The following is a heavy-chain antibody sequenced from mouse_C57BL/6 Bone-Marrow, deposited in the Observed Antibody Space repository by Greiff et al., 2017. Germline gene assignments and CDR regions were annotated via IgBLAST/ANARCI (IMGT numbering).Heavy chain of an antibody. CDR3: ARGDGYYFYWYFDV. D-gene: IGHD2-3*01. V-gene: IGHV1-26*01. Sequence: EVQLQQSGPELVKPGASVKISCKASGYTFTDYYMNWVKQSHGKSLEWIGDINPNNGGTSYNQKFKGKATLTVDKSSSTAYMELRSLTSEDSAVYYCARGDGYYFYWYFDVWGTGTTVTGSS. CDR2: INPNNGGT. CDR1: GYTFTDYY. J-gene: IGHJ1*03.